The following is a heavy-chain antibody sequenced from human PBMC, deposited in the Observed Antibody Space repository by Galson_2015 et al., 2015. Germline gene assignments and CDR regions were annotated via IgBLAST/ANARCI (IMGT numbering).Heavy chain of an antibody. CDR1: GFTSSDYY. CDR2: ISSSSSYT. Sequence: SLRLSCAASGFTSSDYYMSWIRQAPGKGLEWVSYISSSSSYTNYADSVKGRFTISRDNAKNSLYLQMNSLRAEDTAVYYCASLPLGDYGDYTYYFDYWGQGTLVTVSS. J-gene: IGHJ4*02. D-gene: IGHD4-17*01. CDR3: ASLPLGDYGDYTYYFDY. V-gene: IGHV3-11*06.